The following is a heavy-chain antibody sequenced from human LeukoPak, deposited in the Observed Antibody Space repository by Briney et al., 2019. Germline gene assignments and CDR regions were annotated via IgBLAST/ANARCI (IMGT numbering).Heavy chain of an antibody. Sequence: SETLSLTCTVSGGSISSYYWSWIRQPPGKGLEWIGYIYYSGSTNYNPSLKSRVTISVDTSKNQFSLKLSSVTAADTAVYYCATHDSGYHGVYFDYWGQGTLVTVSS. J-gene: IGHJ4*02. CDR2: IYYSGST. CDR1: GGSISSYY. CDR3: ATHDSGYHGVYFDY. V-gene: IGHV4-59*08. D-gene: IGHD3-22*01.